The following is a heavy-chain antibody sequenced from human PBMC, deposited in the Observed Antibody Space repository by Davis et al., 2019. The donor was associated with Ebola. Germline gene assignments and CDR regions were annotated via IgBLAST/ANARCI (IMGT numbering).Heavy chain of an antibody. V-gene: IGHV3-21*01. CDR1: GFTFSNYS. CDR3: ARELSIGGIEVTGAGDY. CDR2: ISRGSDYI. Sequence: PGGSLRLSCAGSGFTFSNYSMMWVRQAPGKGLEWVASISRGSDYIYYGDSMEGRFSISRDNAQNSLYLQINSLRFEDTAVYYCARELSIGGIEVTGAGDYWGQGTLVTVSS. J-gene: IGHJ4*02. D-gene: IGHD6-19*01.